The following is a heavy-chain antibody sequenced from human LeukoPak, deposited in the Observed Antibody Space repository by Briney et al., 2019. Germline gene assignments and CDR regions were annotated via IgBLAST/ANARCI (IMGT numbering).Heavy chain of an antibody. Sequence: GGSLRLSCAASGFTFSSYWVHWVRQAPGKGLEWVAVISYDGSNKYYADSVKGRFTISRDNSKNTLYLQMNSLRAEDTAVYYCARDGAMDWYDAPGNLYYMDVWGKGTTVTVSS. CDR1: GFTFSSYW. CDR2: ISYDGSNK. J-gene: IGHJ6*03. V-gene: IGHV3-30-3*01. CDR3: ARDGAMDWYDAPGNLYYMDV. D-gene: IGHD3/OR15-3a*01.